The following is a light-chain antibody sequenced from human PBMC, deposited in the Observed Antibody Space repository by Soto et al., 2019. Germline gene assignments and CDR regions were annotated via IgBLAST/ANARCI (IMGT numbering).Light chain of an antibody. CDR1: QSIGNW. CDR2: KAS. J-gene: IGKJ1*01. V-gene: IGKV1-5*03. Sequence: DIQMTQSPSTLSASVGDRVTISCRASQSIGNWLAWYQQKPGKAPNLLIYKASSLESGVPSRFSGSGSGTEFTLTISSLQPDDFATYYCQQFNSYSWTFGQGTKVEIK. CDR3: QQFNSYSWT.